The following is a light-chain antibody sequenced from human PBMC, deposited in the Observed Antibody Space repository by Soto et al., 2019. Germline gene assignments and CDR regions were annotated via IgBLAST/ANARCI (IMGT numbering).Light chain of an antibody. CDR3: SSYTSSSTRV. J-gene: IGLJ1*01. CDR2: EVS. CDR1: SSDVGSYNL. V-gene: IGLV2-14*02. Sequence: QSALTQPASVSGSPGQSITISCTRTSSDVGSYNLVSWYQQHPGKAPKVMIYEVSKRPSGVSNRFSGSKSGNTASLTISGLQADDEADYYCSSYTSSSTRVFGTGTKLTVL.